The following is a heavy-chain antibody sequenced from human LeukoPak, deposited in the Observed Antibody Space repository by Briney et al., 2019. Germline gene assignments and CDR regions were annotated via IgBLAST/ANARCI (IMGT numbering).Heavy chain of an antibody. D-gene: IGHD6-6*01. CDR2: TSSSDAGT. CDR1: GFTLSTYT. V-gene: IGHV3-21*01. Sequence: GGSLRLSCAASGFTLSTYTMSWVRQTPGKGLEWVAATSSSDAGTYHADSVRGRFTISRDNAKNSLYLQMNSLRAEDTAVYYCARVRSSYYMDVWGKGTTVTISS. J-gene: IGHJ6*03. CDR3: ARVRSSYYMDV.